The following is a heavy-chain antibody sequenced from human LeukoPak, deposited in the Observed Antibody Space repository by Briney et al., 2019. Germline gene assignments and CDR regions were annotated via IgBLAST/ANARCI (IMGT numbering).Heavy chain of an antibody. Sequence: SVKVSCKASGGTFSSYAISWVRQAPGQGLEWMGRIIPIFGTANYAQKFQGRVTITTDESTSTAYMELSSLRSEDTAVYYCARDRLPRRGSGYYFDYWGQGTLGTVSS. CDR1: GGTFSSYA. CDR3: ARDRLPRRGSGYYFDY. CDR2: IIPIFGTA. J-gene: IGHJ4*02. D-gene: IGHD3-22*01. V-gene: IGHV1-69*05.